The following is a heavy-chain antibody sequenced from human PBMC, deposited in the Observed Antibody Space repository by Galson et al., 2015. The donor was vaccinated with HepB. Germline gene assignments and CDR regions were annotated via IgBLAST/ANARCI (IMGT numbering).Heavy chain of an antibody. D-gene: IGHD3-10*01. CDR1: GGTFSSYT. CDR2: IIPILGIA. J-gene: IGHJ5*02. V-gene: IGHV1-69*02. Sequence: SVKVSCKASGGTFSSYTINWVRQAPGQGLEWMGRIIPILGIANYAQKFQGRVTITADKSTSTAYMELSSLRSEDTAVYYCARDRFGEYDWFDPWGQGTLVTVSS. CDR3: ARDRFGEYDWFDP.